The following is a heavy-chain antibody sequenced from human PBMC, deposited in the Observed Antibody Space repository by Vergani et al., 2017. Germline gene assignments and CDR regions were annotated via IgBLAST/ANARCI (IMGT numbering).Heavy chain of an antibody. J-gene: IGHJ6*04. CDR2: INPNSGGT. CDR1: GYTFTGYY. CDR3: ARESGYYTGIDYYYCRDG. D-gene: IGHD3-3*01. V-gene: IGHV1-2*04. Sequence: QVQLVQSGAEVKKPGASVKVSCKASGYTFTGYYMHWVRQAPGQGLEWMGWINPNSGGTNYAQKFQGWVTMTRDTSISTAYMELSRLRSDDPAVYYCARESGYYTGIDYYYCRDGWGEGSTVTVSS.